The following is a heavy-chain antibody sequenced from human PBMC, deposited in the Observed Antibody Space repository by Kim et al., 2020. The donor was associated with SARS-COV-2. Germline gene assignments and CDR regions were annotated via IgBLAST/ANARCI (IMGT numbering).Heavy chain of an antibody. D-gene: IGHD6-13*01. CDR3: ARDEQQLGNFDH. Sequence: GGSLRLSCAASGFTFSSYAMHWVRQAPGKGLEWVAVISYDGTNKYSADSVKGRFTISRDNSKNTLYLQMNSLRADDTAVYYCARDEQQLGNFDHWGQGTLVTVSS. J-gene: IGHJ4*02. CDR1: GFTFSSYA. CDR2: ISYDGTNK. V-gene: IGHV3-30*04.